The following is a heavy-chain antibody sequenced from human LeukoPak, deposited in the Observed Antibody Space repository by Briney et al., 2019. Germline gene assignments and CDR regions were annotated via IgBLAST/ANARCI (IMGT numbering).Heavy chain of an antibody. D-gene: IGHD6-25*01. CDR3: ARDRGDYYFDY. CDR2: IGRNNGNT. J-gene: IGHJ4*02. CDR1: GYTFTGSY. V-gene: IGHV1-18*04. Sequence: ASVKVSCKVSGYTFTGSYMHWVRQAPGQGLEWMGWIGRNNGNTKFAQKLQGRVTMTTDTSTTTAYMELRSLRSDDTAVYFCARDRGDYYFDYWGQGTLVSVSS.